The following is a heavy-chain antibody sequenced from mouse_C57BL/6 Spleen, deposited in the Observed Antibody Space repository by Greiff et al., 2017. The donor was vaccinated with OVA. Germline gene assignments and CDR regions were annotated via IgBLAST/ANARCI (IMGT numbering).Heavy chain of an antibody. CDR2: IDPSDSYT. V-gene: IGHV1-69*01. D-gene: IGHD1-1*01. CDR3: ARIYGRYFDV. J-gene: IGHJ1*03. Sequence: QVQLQQPGAELVMPGASVKLSCKASGYTFTSYWMHWVKQRPGQGLEWIGEIDPSDSYTNYNHKFKGKSTLTVDKSSSTAYMQLSSLTSEDSAVYYCARIYGRYFDVWGTGTTVTVSS. CDR1: GYTFTSYW.